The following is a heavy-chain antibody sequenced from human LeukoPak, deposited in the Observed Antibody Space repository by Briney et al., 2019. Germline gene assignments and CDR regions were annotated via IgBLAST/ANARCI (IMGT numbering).Heavy chain of an antibody. CDR2: IYYSGST. V-gene: IGHV4-39*01. CDR1: GGSISSSRYY. D-gene: IGHD5-12*01. Sequence: PSETLSLTCTVSGGSISSSRYYCGWIRQPPRKGLAWIGSIYYSGSTYYNPSLKIRVTISVDTSKNQFSLKLSSVTAADTAVYYCARLVDIVATTEPRIDYWGQGTLVTVSS. J-gene: IGHJ4*02. CDR3: ARLVDIVATTEPRIDY.